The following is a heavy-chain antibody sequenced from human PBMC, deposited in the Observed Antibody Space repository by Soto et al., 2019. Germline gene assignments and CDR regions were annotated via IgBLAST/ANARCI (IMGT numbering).Heavy chain of an antibody. Sequence: ASVKVSCKASGYTFTSYDINWVRQATGQGLEWMGWMNPNSGNTGYAQKFQGRVTMTRNTSISTAYMELSSLRSEDTAVYYCARTLWFGELLQRNDDPWGQGTLVTVSS. CDR1: GYTFTSYD. CDR2: MNPNSGNT. V-gene: IGHV1-8*01. CDR3: ARTLWFGELLQRNDDP. D-gene: IGHD3-10*01. J-gene: IGHJ5*02.